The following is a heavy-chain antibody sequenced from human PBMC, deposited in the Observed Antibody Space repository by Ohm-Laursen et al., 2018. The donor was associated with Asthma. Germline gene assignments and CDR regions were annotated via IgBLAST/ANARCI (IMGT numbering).Heavy chain of an antibody. CDR1: GGSISSGSYY. J-gene: IGHJ6*02. CDR2: IYYSGST. D-gene: IGHD4-11*01. V-gene: IGHV4-61*01. Sequence: TLSLTCTVSGGSISSGSYYWSWIRQHPGKGLEWIGYIYYSGSTNYNPSLKSRVTISVDTSKNQFSLKLSSVTAADTAVYYCARDPSDYRDYYYGMDVWGQGTTVTVSS. CDR3: ARDPSDYRDYYYGMDV.